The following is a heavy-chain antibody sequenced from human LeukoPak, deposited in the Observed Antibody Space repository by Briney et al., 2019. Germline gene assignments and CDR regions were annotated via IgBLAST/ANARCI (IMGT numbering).Heavy chain of an antibody. CDR1: GFTLSDYY. CDR3: ARDKGMTTVTKGVDY. CDR2: ISSSGSTI. Sequence: GGSLRLSCAASGFTLSDYYMSWIRQAPGKGLEWVSYISSSGSTIYHADSVKGRFTISRDNAKNSLYLQMNSLRAEDTAVYYCARDKGMTTVTKGVDYWGQGTLVTVSS. J-gene: IGHJ4*02. V-gene: IGHV3-11*01. D-gene: IGHD4-17*01.